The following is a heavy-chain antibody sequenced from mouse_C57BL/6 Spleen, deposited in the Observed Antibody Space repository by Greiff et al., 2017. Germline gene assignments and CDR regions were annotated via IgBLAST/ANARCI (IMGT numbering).Heavy chain of an antibody. CDR3: AREAYYGSNYYFDY. V-gene: IGHV1-78*01. D-gene: IGHD1-1*01. J-gene: IGHJ2*01. CDR2: IYPRDGST. Sequence: VQGVESDAELVKPGASVKISCKVSGYTFTDHTIHWMKQRPEQGLEWIGYIYPRDGSTKYNEKFKGKATLTADKSSSTAYMQLNSLTSEDSAVYFCAREAYYGSNYYFDYWGQGTTLTVSS. CDR1: GYTFTDHT.